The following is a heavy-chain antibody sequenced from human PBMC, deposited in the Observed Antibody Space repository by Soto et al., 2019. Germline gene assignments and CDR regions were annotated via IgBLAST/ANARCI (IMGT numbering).Heavy chain of an antibody. Sequence: GGSVGLCGASSGFTLRSYWMSWVREARVEGLEGLATIKTDASEKTFVDSVKVRVTVSRDNAKNSLYLQMDTLRAEDTAAYYCRRDSGYGPGTSVNYYLDCWGRGTLVTVSS. CDR2: IKTDASEK. V-gene: IGHV3-7*01. CDR1: GFTLRSYW. CDR3: RRDSGYGPGTSVNYYLDC. J-gene: IGHJ4*01. D-gene: IGHD3-10*01.